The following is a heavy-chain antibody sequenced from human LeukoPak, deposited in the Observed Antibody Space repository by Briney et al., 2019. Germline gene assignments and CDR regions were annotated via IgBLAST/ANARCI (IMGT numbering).Heavy chain of an antibody. D-gene: IGHD1-26*01. J-gene: IGHJ4*02. CDR3: ARDPLFGVGSTRIFDY. V-gene: IGHV1-18*01. CDR1: GYSFTTYA. Sequence: ASVKVSCKASGYSFTTYAFSWVRQASGQGLEWMGWISAHNGDTNYARNLQGRVTMTTDTSTSTVYMELRSLRSDDTAVYYCARDPLFGVGSTRIFDYWGQGTLVTVSS. CDR2: ISAHNGDT.